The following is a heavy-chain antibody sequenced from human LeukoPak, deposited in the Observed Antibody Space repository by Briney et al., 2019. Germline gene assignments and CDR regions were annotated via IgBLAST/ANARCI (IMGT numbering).Heavy chain of an antibody. Sequence: EASVKVCCKGSGYTFGTYTMHWVRQAPGQRPEWMGWINAGNGNTEYSHKFQGRLTITRDASASIAYMELSSLRSEDTAVYFCARDRFRSTFWDYWGQGTLVTVSS. CDR1: GYTFGTYT. CDR3: ARDRFRSTFWDY. CDR2: INAGNGNT. D-gene: IGHD1-26*01. V-gene: IGHV1-3*01. J-gene: IGHJ4*02.